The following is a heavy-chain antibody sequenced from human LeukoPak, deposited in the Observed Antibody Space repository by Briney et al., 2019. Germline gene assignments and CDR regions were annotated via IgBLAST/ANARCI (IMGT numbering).Heavy chain of an antibody. J-gene: IGHJ5*02. Sequence: PGGSLRLFCAASGFTFSNYGMHWVRQAPGKGLEWVAFIDYDGTNKYYADSVKGRFTISRDNSKNTLYLQMNSLTTEDTAVYYCATTTNSGGPWGQGTLVTVSS. V-gene: IGHV3-30*02. D-gene: IGHD1-1*01. CDR2: IDYDGTNK. CDR3: ATTTNSGGP. CDR1: GFTFSNYG.